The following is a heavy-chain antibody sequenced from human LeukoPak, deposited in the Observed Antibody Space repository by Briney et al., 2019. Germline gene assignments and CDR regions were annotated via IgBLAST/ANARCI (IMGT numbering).Heavy chain of an antibody. V-gene: IGHV3-30*19. CDR1: GFTFSSYG. CDR3: ARTLGYDILTGPLFAYGMDV. D-gene: IGHD3-9*01. CDR2: ISYDGSNK. Sequence: GGSLRLSCAASGFTFSSYGMHWVRQAPGKGLEWVAVISYDGSNKYYADSVKGRFTISRDNSKNTLYLQMNSLRAEDTAVYYCARTLGYDILTGPLFAYGMDVWGQGTTVTVSS. J-gene: IGHJ6*02.